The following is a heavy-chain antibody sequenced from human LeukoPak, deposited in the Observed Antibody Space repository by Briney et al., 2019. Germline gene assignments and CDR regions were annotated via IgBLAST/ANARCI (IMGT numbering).Heavy chain of an antibody. V-gene: IGHV4-38-2*02. Sequence: PSETLSLTCTVSGYSISSGYYWGWIRQPPGKGLEWIGTIFHSGSTYYNPSLKSRVTISVDTSKNQFSLKLSSVTAADTAVYYCATYSSGWYRGAFDYWGQGTLVTVSS. D-gene: IGHD6-19*01. J-gene: IGHJ4*02. CDR1: GYSISSGYY. CDR2: IFHSGST. CDR3: ATYSSGWYRGAFDY.